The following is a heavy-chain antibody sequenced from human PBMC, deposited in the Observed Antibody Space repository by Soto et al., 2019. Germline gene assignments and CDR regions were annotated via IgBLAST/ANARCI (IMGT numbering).Heavy chain of an antibody. D-gene: IGHD2-15*01. CDR3: ARDLGDIVVLGNWFDP. V-gene: IGHV1-69*08. Sequence: QVQLVQSGAEVKTPGSSVTVSCKASGGTFSSYTISWVRQAPGQGLEWMGRIIPILGIANYAQKFQGRVTMTADTSTSTAYMEPSSLRTEDTAVYYCARDLGDIVVLGNWFDPWGQGTLVTVSS. J-gene: IGHJ5*02. CDR2: IIPILGIA. CDR1: GGTFSSYT.